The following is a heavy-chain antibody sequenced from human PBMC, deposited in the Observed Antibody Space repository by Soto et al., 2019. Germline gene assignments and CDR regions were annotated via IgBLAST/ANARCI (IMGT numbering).Heavy chain of an antibody. Sequence: ASVKVSCKASGGTFSNDIITWVRQAPGQGLEWMGRIIPLLDIANYAQKFQGRVTITADKSTSTAYMELNSLRSEDTAVYYCVRDSPIGSTYSGYDGIDYWGQGSLVTVSS. V-gene: IGHV1-69*04. CDR2: IIPLLDIA. CDR3: VRDSPIGSTYSGYDGIDY. J-gene: IGHJ4*02. CDR1: GGTFSNDI. D-gene: IGHD5-12*01.